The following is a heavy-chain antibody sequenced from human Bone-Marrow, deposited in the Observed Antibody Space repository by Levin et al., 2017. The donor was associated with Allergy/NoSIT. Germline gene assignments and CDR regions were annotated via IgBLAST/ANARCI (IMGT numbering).Heavy chain of an antibody. D-gene: IGHD3-10*01. V-gene: IGHV3-15*01. CDR3: TTGSYGSGSYHYYFDY. J-gene: IGHJ4*02. CDR2: IKSKTDGGTT. CDR1: GFTFSNAW. Sequence: GGSLRLSCAASGFTFSNAWMSWVRQAPGKGLEWVGRIKSKTDGGTTDYAAPVKGRFTISRDDSKNTLYLQMNSLKTEDTAVYDCTTGSYGSGSYHYYFDYWGQGTVVTVSS.